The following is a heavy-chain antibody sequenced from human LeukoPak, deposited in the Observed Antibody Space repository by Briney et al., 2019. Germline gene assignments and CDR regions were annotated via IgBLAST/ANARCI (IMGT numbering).Heavy chain of an antibody. D-gene: IGHD2-15*01. CDR2: INAGNGNT. CDR1: GYTFTSYA. J-gene: IGHJ4*02. Sequence: GASVKVSCKASGYTFTSYAMHWVRQAPGQRLEWMGWINAGNGNTKYSQKFQGRVTITTDTSASIVSMELKSLTSDDTAVYYCARDVGQDIVVANTAPSFDYWGQGTLVTVSS. V-gene: IGHV1-3*01. CDR3: ARDVGQDIVVANTAPSFDY.